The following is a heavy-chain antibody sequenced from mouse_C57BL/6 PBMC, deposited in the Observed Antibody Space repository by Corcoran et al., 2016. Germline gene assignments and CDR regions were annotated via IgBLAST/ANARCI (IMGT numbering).Heavy chain of an antibody. D-gene: IGHD1-2*01. Sequence: QIQLVQSGPELKKPGETVKISCKDSGYTFTTYGMSWVKQAPGKGLKWMGWINTYSGVPTYADDFKGRFAFSLETSARTAYLQINNLKNEDTATYFCSRRHSTFFDYWGQGTTLTVSS. CDR1: GYTFTTYG. J-gene: IGHJ2*01. V-gene: IGHV9-3*01. CDR2: INTYSGVP. CDR3: SRRHSTFFDY.